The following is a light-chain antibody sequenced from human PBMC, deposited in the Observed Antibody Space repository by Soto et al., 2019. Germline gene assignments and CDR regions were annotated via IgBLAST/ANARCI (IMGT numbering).Light chain of an antibody. J-gene: IGKJ4*01. CDR1: QSVSSN. CDR2: GAS. Sequence: EIVMTQSPATLSVSPGERATLSCRASQSVSSNLAWYQQKPGQAPRLLIYGASTRATGIPARFSGSGSGTEFILTISSLQSEDFALYYCQQYNNWPPLTFGGGTKVEIK. V-gene: IGKV3-15*01. CDR3: QQYNNWPPLT.